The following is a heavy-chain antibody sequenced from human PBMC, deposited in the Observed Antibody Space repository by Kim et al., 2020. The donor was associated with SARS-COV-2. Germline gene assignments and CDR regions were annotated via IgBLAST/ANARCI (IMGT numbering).Heavy chain of an antibody. V-gene: IGHV3-23*03. Sequence: SVKGRFSISRDNSKNTLYQQMNRLRAEDTAVYYCAKEGVTPKYYYYYGMDVWGQGTTVTVSS. J-gene: IGHJ6*02. D-gene: IGHD2-21*02. CDR3: AKEGVTPKYYYYYGMDV.